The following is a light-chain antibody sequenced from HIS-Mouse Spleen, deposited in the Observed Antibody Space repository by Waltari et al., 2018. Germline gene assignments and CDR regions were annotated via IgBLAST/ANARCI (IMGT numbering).Light chain of an antibody. CDR2: EVS. Sequence: QSALTQPASVSGSPGQSITISCTGTSSDVGGYNYVSWYQQHPGKAPKLMIYEVSNRPSGVSKRFSGSKSGTTASLPISGLQAEDEADYYCSSYTSSSTYVFGTGTKVTVL. CDR1: SSDVGGYNY. J-gene: IGLJ1*01. V-gene: IGLV2-14*01. CDR3: SSYTSSSTYV.